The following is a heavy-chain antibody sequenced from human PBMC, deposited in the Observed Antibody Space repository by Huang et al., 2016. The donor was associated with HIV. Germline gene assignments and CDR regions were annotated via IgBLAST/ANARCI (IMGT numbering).Heavy chain of an antibody. CDR2: ISNDGSNN. Sequence: QVQLVESGGGVVQPGRSLRLSCAASGFPFNTHAMHWVRQAPGKGMEWVEVISNDGSNNEYADSVKGRFTISRDSSKSKLFLHMTSLRTEDTAVYYCARAKDTWDAYDIWGQGTMVIVSS. D-gene: IGHD5-18*01. J-gene: IGHJ3*02. CDR3: ARAKDTWDAYDI. CDR1: GFPFNTHA. V-gene: IGHV3-30-3*01.